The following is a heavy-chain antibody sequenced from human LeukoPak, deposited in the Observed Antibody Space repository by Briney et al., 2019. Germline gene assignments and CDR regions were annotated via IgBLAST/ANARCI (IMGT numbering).Heavy chain of an antibody. D-gene: IGHD6-19*01. CDR2: INHSGST. CDR1: GGSISSYY. CDR3: ARGAAHSSGHDY. Sequence: SETLSLTCTVSGGSISSYYWSWIRQPAGKGLEWIGEINHSGSTNYNPSLKSRVTISVDTSKNQFSLKLSSVTAADTAVYYCARGAAHSSGHDYWGQGTLVTVSS. J-gene: IGHJ4*02. V-gene: IGHV4-34*01.